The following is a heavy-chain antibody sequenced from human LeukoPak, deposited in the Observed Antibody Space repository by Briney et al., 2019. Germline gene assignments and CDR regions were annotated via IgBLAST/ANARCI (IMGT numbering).Heavy chain of an antibody. D-gene: IGHD1-26*01. Sequence: GGSLRLSCAASGFTFSDYYMSWIRQAPGKGLEWVSYISSSGTTIYYADSVKGRFTISRGNAKNSLYLQMNSLRAEDTAVYYCARRRDSGSLQHFDYWGQGTLVTVSS. J-gene: IGHJ4*02. CDR1: GFTFSDYY. V-gene: IGHV3-11*01. CDR2: ISSSGTTI. CDR3: ARRRDSGSLQHFDY.